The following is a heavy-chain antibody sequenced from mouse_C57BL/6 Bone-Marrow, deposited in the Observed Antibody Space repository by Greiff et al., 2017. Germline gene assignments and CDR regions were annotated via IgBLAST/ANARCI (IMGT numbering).Heavy chain of an antibody. CDR3: TNYDSEIYYFDY. D-gene: IGHD2-4*01. CDR2: IDPENGDT. V-gene: IGHV14-4*01. CDR1: GFNIKDDY. J-gene: IGHJ2*01. Sequence: VHVKQSGAELVRPGASVKLSCTASGFNIKDDYMHWVKQRPEQGLEWIGWIDPENGDTEYASKFQGKATITADTSSNTAYLQLTCLTSADTAVSYCTNYDSEIYYFDYWCPGTTLPVSS.